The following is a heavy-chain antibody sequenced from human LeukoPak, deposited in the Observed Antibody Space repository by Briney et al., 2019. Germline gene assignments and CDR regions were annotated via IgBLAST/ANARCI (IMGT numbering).Heavy chain of an antibody. CDR2: ITSSGTYI. CDR3: ARDKLVGPTQFDY. V-gene: IGHV3-21*01. J-gene: IGHJ4*02. D-gene: IGHD1-26*01. Sequence: GGSLRLSCAASGFTFNNYNMNWVRQAPGKALEWVSSITSSGTYIFYADSVKGRFTISRDNAKNSLYLQMNSLRAEDTAVYYCARDKLVGPTQFDYWGQGTLVTVSS. CDR1: GFTFNNYN.